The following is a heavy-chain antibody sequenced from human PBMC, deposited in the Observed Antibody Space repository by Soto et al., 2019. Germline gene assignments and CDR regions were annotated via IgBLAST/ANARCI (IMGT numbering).Heavy chain of an antibody. D-gene: IGHD3-22*01. Sequence: EVQLVESGGGLVQPGGSLRLSCAASGFTFRGHWLSGVRQAPGKGLEGVANIKQDGSEKYYVDSVKGRVTISRDNAKNSLYLQMNSLRAEDTAVYYCARADYYDSSGYYCGNWGQGTLVTVSS. J-gene: IGHJ4*02. V-gene: IGHV3-7*04. CDR3: ARADYYDSSGYYCGN. CDR2: IKQDGSEK. CDR1: GFTFRGHW.